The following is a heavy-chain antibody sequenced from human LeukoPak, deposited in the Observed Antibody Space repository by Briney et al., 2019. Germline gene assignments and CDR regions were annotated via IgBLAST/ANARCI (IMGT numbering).Heavy chain of an antibody. CDR2: IYSSGST. J-gene: IGHJ3*02. Sequence: SETLSLTCTVSGGSISSSSYYWGWIRQPPGKGLEWIGSIYSSGSTYYNPSLKSRVTISVDTSKNQFSLKLSSVTAADTAVYYCARDPSNSGYSSDAFDIWGQGTMVTVSS. V-gene: IGHV4-39*02. CDR1: GGSISSSSYY. D-gene: IGHD3-22*01. CDR3: ARDPSNSGYSSDAFDI.